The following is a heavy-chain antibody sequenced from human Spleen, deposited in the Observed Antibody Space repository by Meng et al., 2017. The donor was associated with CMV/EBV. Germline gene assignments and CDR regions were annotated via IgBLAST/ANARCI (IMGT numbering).Heavy chain of an antibody. CDR1: GFAFSFYG. J-gene: IGHJ6*02. CDR3: VKDSGGEGDMDV. CDR2: IRYDGSNE. V-gene: IGHV3-30*02. Sequence: GGSLRLSCAASGFAFSFYGMHWVRQAPGKGLEWVAFIRYDGSNEYYGDSVEGRLTISRDNSKNMLYLEMRSLRGDDTAVYYCVKDSGGEGDMDVWGQGTTVTVSS. D-gene: IGHD3-10*01.